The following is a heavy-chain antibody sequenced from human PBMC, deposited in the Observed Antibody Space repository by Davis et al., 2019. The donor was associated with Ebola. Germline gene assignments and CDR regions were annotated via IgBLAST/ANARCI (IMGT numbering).Heavy chain of an antibody. V-gene: IGHV1-46*01. J-gene: IGHJ4*02. CDR2: INPSGGST. CDR3: ARDYRGGDILTASYFDY. Sequence: ASVKVSCKASGYTFTSYYMHWVRQAPGQGLEWMGIINPSGGSTSYAQNFQGRVTITRDTSTSTAYMELSSLRSEDTAFYYCARDYRGGDILTASYFDYWGQGTLVIVSS. CDR1: GYTFTSYY. D-gene: IGHD3-9*01.